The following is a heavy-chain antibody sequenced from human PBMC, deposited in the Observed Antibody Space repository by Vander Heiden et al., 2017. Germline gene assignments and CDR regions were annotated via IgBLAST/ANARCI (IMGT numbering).Heavy chain of an antibody. CDR3: GKDMTPGGLDV. D-gene: IGHD3-10*01. J-gene: IGHJ6*02. CDR2: ILWDNSRI. V-gene: IGHV3-9*01. CDR1: GFTFTEHA. Sequence: EVQLVESGGGLVQPGRSLRLSCEGSGFTFTEHALHWVRQVPGKGLEWVSGILWDNSRIGYADSVKGRFTIARDNGKNSLYLQMNSLRPEDTALYYCGKDMTPGGLDVWGHGTTVTVSS.